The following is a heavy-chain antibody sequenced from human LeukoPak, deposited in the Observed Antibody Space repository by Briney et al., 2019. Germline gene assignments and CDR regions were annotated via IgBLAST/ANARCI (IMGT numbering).Heavy chain of an antibody. V-gene: IGHV3-33*06. J-gene: IGHJ4*02. CDR2: IWSDGGLK. CDR1: GFTFSAYN. D-gene: IGHD6-25*01. Sequence: GGSLRLSCVASGFTFSAYNIHWVRQAPGKGLEWVAVIWSDGGLKYYADSVTGRFTISRDNSKNTIYLQMSSLRAEDTAVYYCAKGGSARVFDYWGQGTLVTVSS. CDR3: AKGGSARVFDY.